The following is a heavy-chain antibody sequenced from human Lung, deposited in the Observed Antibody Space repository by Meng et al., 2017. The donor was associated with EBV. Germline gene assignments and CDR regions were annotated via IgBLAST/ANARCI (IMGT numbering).Heavy chain of an antibody. CDR2: ISHSGTT. J-gene: IGHJ4*02. D-gene: IGHD5-12*01. CDR1: GASISNNNW. V-gene: IGHV4-4*02. CDR3: ARIEGYDRLYYFGQ. Sequence: QVQLQDAGPGLVKPSGTLSFSFAVSGASISNNNWWSWVRQPPGKGLEWIGEISHSGTTNYTPSLKSRVTISVDKSKNQFSLKLTSVPAADTAVYYCARIEGYDRLYYFGQWGRGTLVTVSS.